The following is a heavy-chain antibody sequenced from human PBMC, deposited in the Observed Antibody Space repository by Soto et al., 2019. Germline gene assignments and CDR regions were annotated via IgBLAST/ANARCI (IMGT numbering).Heavy chain of an antibody. J-gene: IGHJ4*02. CDR3: ARIGGYYYDSSGYPRDVEY. CDR2: IYYSWST. CDR1: GGSISSYY. V-gene: IGHV4-59*01. Sequence: QVQLQESGPGLVKPSETLSLTCTVSGGSISSYYWSWIRQPPGKGLEWIGSIYYSWSTNYNPSLKRRVTKSVDTSKKQFSLTLSSVTAAETAVYYCARIGGYYYDSSGYPRDVEYWGQGTLVTVSS. D-gene: IGHD3-22*01.